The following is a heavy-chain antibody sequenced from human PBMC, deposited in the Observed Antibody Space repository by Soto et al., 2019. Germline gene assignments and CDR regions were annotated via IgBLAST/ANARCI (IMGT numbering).Heavy chain of an antibody. D-gene: IGHD2-15*01. V-gene: IGHV1-69*01. CDR2: IIPILGTA. CDR3: ARGVGYCSGGSCYLGPPYGMDV. CDR1: GGTFSSYA. Sequence: QLQLVQSGAEVKKPGSSVKVSCKASGGTFSSYAISWVRQAPGQGLEWMGGIIPILGTANYAQKFQGRVTITADESTSTAYMELSSLRSEDTAVYYCARGVGYCSGGSCYLGPPYGMDVWGQGTTVTVSS. J-gene: IGHJ6*02.